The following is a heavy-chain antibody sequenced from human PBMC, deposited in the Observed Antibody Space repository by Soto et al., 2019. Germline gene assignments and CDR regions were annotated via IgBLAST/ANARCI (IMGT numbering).Heavy chain of an antibody. J-gene: IGHJ4*02. V-gene: IGHV5-51*01. CDR2: IYLGDSET. CDR3: ARTRGYSGYAWHFFDS. D-gene: IGHD5-12*01. CDR1: GFSFTTYW. Sequence: EVQLVQSGAEVKKPGDSLKMSCKGSGFSFTTYWIAWVRQMPGIGLEWMGIIYLGDSETRYSPSFQGQVTISADKSINTAYLQWNSLKASDTAMYYCARTRGYSGYAWHFFDSWGQGTLVTVSS.